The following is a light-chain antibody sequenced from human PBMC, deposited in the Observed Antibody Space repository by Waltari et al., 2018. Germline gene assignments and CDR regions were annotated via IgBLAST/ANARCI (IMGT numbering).Light chain of an antibody. CDR3: SSYAGITNWV. J-gene: IGLJ3*02. V-gene: IGLV2-14*03. CDR1: SSDVGGYDY. Sequence: QSALTQPVSVSGSPGQSITISCTGTSSDVGGYDYVSWYQHHPGQAPPLLIFAVSYRPSRVSTRSSGSKSGNTASLTISGLQAEDEADYYCSSYAGITNWVFGGGTKLTVL. CDR2: AVS.